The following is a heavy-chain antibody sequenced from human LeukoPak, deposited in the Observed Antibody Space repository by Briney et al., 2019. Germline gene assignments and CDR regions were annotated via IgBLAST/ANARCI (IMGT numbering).Heavy chain of an antibody. CDR2: IASSGDPI. D-gene: IGHD5-18*01. V-gene: IGHV3-48*03. CDR3: ARDDRYSYGYSQSGHFDY. CDR1: GXTFSSFE. J-gene: IGHJ4*02. Sequence: GGSLRLSCATSGXTFSSFEMSWVRQAPGKGLEWVSYIASSGDPIYYADSVKGRFTISRDNAKTSLYLQMNSLRAEDTAVYYCARDDRYSYGYSQSGHFDYWGQGILVTVSS.